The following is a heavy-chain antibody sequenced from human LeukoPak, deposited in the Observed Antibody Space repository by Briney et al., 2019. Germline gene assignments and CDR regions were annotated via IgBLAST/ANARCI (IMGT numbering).Heavy chain of an antibody. CDR1: GFTFRSYS. CDR3: ARGIGFAALDY. V-gene: IGHV3-21*01. J-gene: IGHJ4*02. D-gene: IGHD2-15*01. CDR2: IDPSSTYI. Sequence: PGGSLRLSCAASGFTFRSYSMNWVRQAPGKGLEWVSAIDPSSTYIYYADSVKGRFTISRDNSKNTLYLQMNSLRAEDTAVYYCARGIGFAALDYWGQGTLVTVSS.